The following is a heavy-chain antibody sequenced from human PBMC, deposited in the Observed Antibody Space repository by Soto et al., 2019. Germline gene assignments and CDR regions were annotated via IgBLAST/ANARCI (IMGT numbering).Heavy chain of an antibody. CDR3: APHTLDTGMPSGY. D-gene: IGHD5-18*01. CDR1: GYAFTGYG. CDR2: ISGYKGNT. V-gene: IGHV1-18*01. Sequence: GASVKVSCKASGYAFTGYGITWVRQAPGQGLEWMGWISGYKGNTNYAQKLQGRVTLTTDTSTSTAYMELRSLRSDDTAVYYCAPHTLDTGMPSGYWGQGTLVTVSS. J-gene: IGHJ4*02.